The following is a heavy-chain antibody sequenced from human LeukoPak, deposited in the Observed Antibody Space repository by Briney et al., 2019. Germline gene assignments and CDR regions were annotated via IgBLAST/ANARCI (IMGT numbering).Heavy chain of an antibody. CDR3: ARDQSPHYYDSSGYGAFNL. V-gene: IGHV3-23*01. Sequence: GGSLRLSCVPSGFAFNTFAMNWVRQAPGKGLEWVSGISASGSRTYYGNSVKGRFTISRDNSKNTLFLQMNNLRGEDTAIYFCARDQSPHYYDSSGYGAFNLWGQGTMVTVSS. CDR1: GFAFNTFA. J-gene: IGHJ3*01. CDR2: ISASGSRT. D-gene: IGHD3-22*01.